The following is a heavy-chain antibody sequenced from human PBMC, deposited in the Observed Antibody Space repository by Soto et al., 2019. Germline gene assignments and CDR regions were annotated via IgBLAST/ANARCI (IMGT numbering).Heavy chain of an antibody. J-gene: IGHJ4*02. D-gene: IGHD3-10*01. CDR2: ISGSGGST. CDR1: GFTFSSYA. Sequence: HPGGSLRLSCAASGFTFSSYAMSWVRQAPGKGLEWVSAISGSGGSTYYADSVKGRFTISRDNSKNTLYLQMNSLRAEDTAVYYCAKYASGSGSYYSPFDYWGQGTLVTVSS. V-gene: IGHV3-23*01. CDR3: AKYASGSGSYYSPFDY.